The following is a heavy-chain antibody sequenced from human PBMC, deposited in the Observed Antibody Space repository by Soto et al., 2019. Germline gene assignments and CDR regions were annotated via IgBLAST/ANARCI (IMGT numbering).Heavy chain of an antibody. Sequence: SETLSLTCTVSGGSISSSSYYWGWIRQPPGKGLEWIGSIYYSGSTYYNPSLKSRVTISVDTSKNQFSLKLSSVTAADTAVYYCARQGIAVASQIDYWGQGTLVTVS. CDR1: GGSISSSSYY. CDR2: IYYSGST. V-gene: IGHV4-39*01. J-gene: IGHJ4*02. D-gene: IGHD6-19*01. CDR3: ARQGIAVASQIDY.